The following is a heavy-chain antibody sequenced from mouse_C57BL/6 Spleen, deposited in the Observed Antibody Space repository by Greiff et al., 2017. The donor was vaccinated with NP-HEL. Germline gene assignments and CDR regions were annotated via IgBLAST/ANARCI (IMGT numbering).Heavy chain of an antibody. V-gene: IGHV1-80*01. CDR3: ARDTTVVARGFAY. D-gene: IGHD1-1*01. CDR2: IYPGDGDT. CDR1: GYAFSSYW. J-gene: IGHJ3*01. Sequence: QVQLQQSGAELVKPGASVKISCKASGYAFSSYWMNWVKQRPGKGLEWIGQIYPGDGDTNYNGKFKGKATLTADKSSSTAYMQLSSLTSEDAAVYFCARDTTVVARGFAYWGQGTLVTVSA.